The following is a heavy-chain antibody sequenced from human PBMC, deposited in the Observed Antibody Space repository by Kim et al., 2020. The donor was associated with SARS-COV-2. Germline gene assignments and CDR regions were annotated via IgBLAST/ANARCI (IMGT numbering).Heavy chain of an antibody. CDR1: GFTVSSNY. Sequence: GGSLRLSCAASGFTVSSNYMSWVRQAPGKGLEWVSVTYSGGSTYYADSVKGRFTISRDNSKNTLYLQMNSLRAEDTAVYYCARAMVRGVIIIRNAFDIWGQGTIVTVSS. D-gene: IGHD3-10*01. CDR2: TYSGGST. V-gene: IGHV3-53*01. J-gene: IGHJ3*02. CDR3: ARAMVRGVIIIRNAFDI.